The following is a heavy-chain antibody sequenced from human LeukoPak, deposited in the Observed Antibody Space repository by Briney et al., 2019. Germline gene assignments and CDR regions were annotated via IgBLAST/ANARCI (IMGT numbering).Heavy chain of an antibody. Sequence: SETLSLTCTVSGGSINNYFWSWIRQPPGKGLECIAYIYYSDSTNYNASLKSRVTVSVDTSKNQFSLKLSSVTAADTAVYYCARFPGGAEYRHYYYMDVWGTGTTVTVSS. CDR1: GGSINNYF. CDR2: IYYSDST. CDR3: ARFPGGAEYRHYYYMDV. V-gene: IGHV4-59*01. J-gene: IGHJ6*03. D-gene: IGHD1-14*01.